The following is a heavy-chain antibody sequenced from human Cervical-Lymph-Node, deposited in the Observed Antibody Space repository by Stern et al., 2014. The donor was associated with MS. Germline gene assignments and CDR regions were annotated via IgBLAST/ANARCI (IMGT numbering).Heavy chain of an antibody. Sequence: VQLVQSGAEVTKPGASVKVSCKASGGTFSRFSSSWVRPAPGQGLEWMGGLIPVFGPPTYAHEFRGRVTITADVSTSTVSMALSSLRSDDTADYYCALSSATSDRWYSLGYDLWGQGTLVTVSS. V-gene: IGHV1-69*01. CDR1: GGTFSRFS. CDR2: LIPVFGPP. J-gene: IGHJ5*02. CDR3: ALSSATSDRWYSLGYDL. D-gene: IGHD6-13*01.